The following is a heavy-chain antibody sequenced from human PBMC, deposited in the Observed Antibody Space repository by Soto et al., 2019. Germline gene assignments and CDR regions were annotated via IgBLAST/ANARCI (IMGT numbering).Heavy chain of an antibody. CDR3: ARDSILSGTTRPPPLDY. V-gene: IGHV3-30-3*01. J-gene: IGHJ4*02. CDR2: MSYDGSNE. Sequence: QVQLVESGGGVVQPGRSLRLSCAASGFTFSSNAMHWVRQAPGKGLEWVAVMSYDGSNEYYADSVKGRFTISRDNPKNTLYLQMNSLRAEDTAVYYCARDSILSGTTRPPPLDYWGQGTLVTVSS. D-gene: IGHD4-17*01. CDR1: GFTFSSNA.